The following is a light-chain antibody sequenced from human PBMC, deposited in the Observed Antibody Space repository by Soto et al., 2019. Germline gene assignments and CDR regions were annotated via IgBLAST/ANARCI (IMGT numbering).Light chain of an antibody. CDR2: GVS. J-gene: IGKJ1*01. V-gene: IGKV3-20*01. CDR1: QSVRSSY. CDR3: QQYGTSPRT. Sequence: EIVLTQSPGTLSLSPGERATLSCRASQSVRSSYLAWYQQKLGQAPRLLIYGVSNRATGIPDRFSGSGSGTDFTLTISSLESEDFAVYYCQQYGTSPRTFGHGTKVEIK.